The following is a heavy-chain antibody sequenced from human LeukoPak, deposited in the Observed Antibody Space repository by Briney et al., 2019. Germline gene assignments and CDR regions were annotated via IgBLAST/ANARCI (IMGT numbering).Heavy chain of an antibody. CDR2: IIPIFGTA. CDR1: GGTFSSYA. V-gene: IGHV1-69*05. J-gene: IGHJ4*02. CDR3: ARDTGSSPGDY. D-gene: IGHD1-26*01. Sequence: ASVKVSCKASGGTFSSYAISWVRQAPGQGLEWMGGIIPIFGTANYAQKFQGRVTMTTDTSTSTAYMDLRSLRSDDTAVYYCARDTGSSPGDYWGQGTLVTVSS.